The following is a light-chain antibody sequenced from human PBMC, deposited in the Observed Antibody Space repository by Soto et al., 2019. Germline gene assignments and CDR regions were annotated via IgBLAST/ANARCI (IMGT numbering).Light chain of an antibody. CDR1: SSNIGAGCD. CDR2: GNS. J-gene: IGLJ1*01. V-gene: IGLV1-40*01. CDR3: QSYDSSLSGDV. Sequence: SVLTQLPSVSGAPGPRGTISCTGSSSNIGAGCDVHWYQQLPGTAPKLLIYGNSNRPSRVPDRFSGSKSGTSASLAITGLQAEDEADYYCQSYDSSLSGDVFGTGTKVTV.